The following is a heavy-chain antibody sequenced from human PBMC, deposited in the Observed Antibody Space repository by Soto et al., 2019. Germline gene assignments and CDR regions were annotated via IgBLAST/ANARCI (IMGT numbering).Heavy chain of an antibody. V-gene: IGHV3-21*01. J-gene: IGHJ4*02. CDR3: ARDSYNWNCFDY. CDR1: GFTFSSYS. Sequence: VGSLRLSCAASGFTFSSYSMNWVRQAPGKGLEWVSSISSSSSYIYYADSVKGRFTISRDNAKNSLYLQMNSLRAEDTAVYYCARDSYNWNCFDYWGQGTLVTVSS. CDR2: ISSSSSYI. D-gene: IGHD1-20*01.